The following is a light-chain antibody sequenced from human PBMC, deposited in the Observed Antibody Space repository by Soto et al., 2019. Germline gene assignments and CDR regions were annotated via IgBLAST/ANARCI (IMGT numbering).Light chain of an antibody. CDR1: QSVDSS. V-gene: IGKV3-11*01. CDR2: DTS. CDR3: QHRTL. Sequence: EIVLTQSPATLSLSPGERATLSCRASQSVDSSFAWYQQKAGQAPRLLIYDTSTRATGIAARFSGSGSGTDFTLTISSLESEDFAVYYCQHRTLFGGGTKVEIK. J-gene: IGKJ4*01.